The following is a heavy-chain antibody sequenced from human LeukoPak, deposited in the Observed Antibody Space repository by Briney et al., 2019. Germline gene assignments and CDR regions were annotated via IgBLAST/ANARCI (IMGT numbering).Heavy chain of an antibody. D-gene: IGHD6-13*01. CDR1: GFTFSSYW. V-gene: IGHV3-74*01. J-gene: IGHJ5*02. CDR2: INSDGSST. Sequence: GGSLRLSCAASGFTFSSYWMHWVRQAPGKGLVWVSRINSDGSSTIYADSVKGRFTVSRDNAKNTLYLQMNSLRAEDTAVYYCARAAYSSSFNWFDPWGQGTLVTVSS. CDR3: ARAAYSSSFNWFDP.